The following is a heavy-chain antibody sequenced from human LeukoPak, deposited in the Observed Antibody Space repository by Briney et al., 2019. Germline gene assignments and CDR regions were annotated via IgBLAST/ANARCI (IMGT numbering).Heavy chain of an antibody. CDR1: GFTFSSYS. CDR2: ISSSSSTI. V-gene: IGHV3-48*01. D-gene: IGHD2-15*01. Sequence: QPGGSLRLSCAASGFTFSSYSMNWVRQAPGKGLEWVSYISSSSSTIYYADSVKGRFTISRDNAKNSLYLQMNSLRAEDTAVYYCASRSLFDYWGQGTLVTVSS. CDR3: ASRSLFDY. J-gene: IGHJ4*02.